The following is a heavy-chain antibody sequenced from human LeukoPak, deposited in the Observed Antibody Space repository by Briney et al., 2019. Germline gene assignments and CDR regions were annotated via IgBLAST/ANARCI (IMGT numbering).Heavy chain of an antibody. J-gene: IGHJ3*02. CDR2: IYYSGST. D-gene: IGHD3-22*01. V-gene: IGHV4-31*03. CDR1: GGSISSGGYY. Sequence: SETLSLTCTVSGGSISSGGYYWSWIRQHPGKGLEWIGYIYYSGSTYYNPSLKSRVTLSVDTSKNQFSLKLSSVTAADTAVYYCARGYYYDSSGYTDAFDIWGQGTMVTVSS. CDR3: ARGYYYDSSGYTDAFDI.